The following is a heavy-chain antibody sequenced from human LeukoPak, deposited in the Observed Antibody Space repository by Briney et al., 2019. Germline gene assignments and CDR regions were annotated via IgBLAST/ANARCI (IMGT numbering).Heavy chain of an antibody. D-gene: IGHD7-27*01. J-gene: IGHJ5*02. CDR2: INPNSGGT. CDR1: GYTFTGYY. V-gene: IGHV1-2*02. Sequence: ASVEVSCKASGYTFTGYYMHWVRQAPGQGLEWMGWINPNSGGTNYAQKFQGRVTMTRDTSISTAYMELSRLRSDDTAVYYCARANWGGNWFDPWGQGTLVTVSS. CDR3: ARANWGGNWFDP.